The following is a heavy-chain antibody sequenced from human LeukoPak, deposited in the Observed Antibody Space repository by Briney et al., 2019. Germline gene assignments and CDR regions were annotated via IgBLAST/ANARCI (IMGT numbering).Heavy chain of an antibody. J-gene: IGHJ4*02. CDR1: GGSISSYY. CDR3: ARGGYPFYYFDY. V-gene: IGHV4-59*01. D-gene: IGHD5-12*01. Sequence: PSETLSLTCTVSGGSISSYYWSWIRQPPGKGLEWIGYIYYSGSTNYNPSLKSRVTISVDTSKNQFSLKLSSMTAADTAVYYCARGGYPFYYFDYRGQGTLVTVSS. CDR2: IYYSGST.